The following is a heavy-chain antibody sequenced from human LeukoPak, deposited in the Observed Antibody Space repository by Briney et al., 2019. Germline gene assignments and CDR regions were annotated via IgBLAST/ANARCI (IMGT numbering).Heavy chain of an antibody. V-gene: IGHV5-51*01. CDR1: GYTFTSYR. CDR3: ARHSVDYYDSSTDHGRVSYHYYGMDV. D-gene: IGHD3-22*01. Sequence: GESLKISCKASGYTFTSYRIGWVRQMPGKGLEWMGIIYPGDSDTRYSPSFQGQVTISADKSISTAYLQWSSLKASDTAMYYCARHSVDYYDSSTDHGRVSYHYYGMDVWGQGTTVTVSS. CDR2: IYPGDSDT. J-gene: IGHJ6*02.